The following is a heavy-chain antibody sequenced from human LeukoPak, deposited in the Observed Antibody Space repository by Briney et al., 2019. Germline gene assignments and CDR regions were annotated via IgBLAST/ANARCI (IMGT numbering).Heavy chain of an antibody. J-gene: IGHJ4*02. D-gene: IGHD5-18*01. V-gene: IGHV3-23*01. Sequence: PGGSLRLSCAASGFTFNTYAMSWVRQTPGKGLEWVSEISGSGGTTYYADSVKGRFTISRDNSKNTLDLQMDSLRAEDTAVYYCAKERSGYIPFDYWGQGILVTVSS. CDR3: AKERSGYIPFDY. CDR2: ISGSGGTT. CDR1: GFTFNTYA.